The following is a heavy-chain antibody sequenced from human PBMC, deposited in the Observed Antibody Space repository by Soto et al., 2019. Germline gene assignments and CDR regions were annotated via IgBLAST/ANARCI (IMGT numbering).Heavy chain of an antibody. V-gene: IGHV3-21*01. CDR1: GFTFSSYS. CDR3: ARDGAGYCSGGSCSPGAFDI. Sequence: EVQLVESGGGLVKPGGSLRLSCAASGFTFSSYSMNWVRQAPGKGLEWVSSISSSSSYIYYADSVKGRFTISRDNAKESMYLQRSSLRAEDTAVYYCARDGAGYCSGGSCSPGAFDIWGQGTMVTVSS. D-gene: IGHD2-15*01. CDR2: ISSSSSYI. J-gene: IGHJ3*02.